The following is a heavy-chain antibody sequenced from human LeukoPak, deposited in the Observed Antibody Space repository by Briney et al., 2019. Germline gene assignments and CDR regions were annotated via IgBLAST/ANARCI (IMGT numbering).Heavy chain of an antibody. CDR2: IIPIFGTA. Sequence: SVKVSCKASGGTFSSYAISWVRQAPGQGLEWMGRIIPIFGTANYAQKFQGRVTITTDESTSTAYMELSSLRPEDTAVYYCARGPFGQLVDNWFDPWGQGTLVTVSS. CDR3: ARGPFGQLVDNWFDP. J-gene: IGHJ5*02. D-gene: IGHD6-6*01. V-gene: IGHV1-69*05. CDR1: GGTFSSYA.